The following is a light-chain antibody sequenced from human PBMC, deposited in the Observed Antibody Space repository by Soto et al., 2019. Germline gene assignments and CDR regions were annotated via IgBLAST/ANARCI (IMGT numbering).Light chain of an antibody. V-gene: IGLV1-40*01. Sequence: QSVLTQPPSVSGAPGQRVTISCTGISSNIGAGYDVHWYQQLPGTAPKLLSYGNSNRPSGVPDRFSGSKSGTSASLAITGLKAEDEADYYCQSYDSSLSGYVVFGGGTKLTVL. J-gene: IGLJ2*01. CDR1: SSNIGAGYD. CDR3: QSYDSSLSGYVV. CDR2: GNS.